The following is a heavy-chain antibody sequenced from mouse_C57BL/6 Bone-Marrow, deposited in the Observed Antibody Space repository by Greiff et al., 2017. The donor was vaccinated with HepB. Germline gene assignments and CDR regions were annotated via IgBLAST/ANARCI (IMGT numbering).Heavy chain of an antibody. CDR2: IYPRSGNT. CDR3: ARWVITTVVAGFDY. Sequence: VMLVESGAELARPGASVKLSCKASGYTFTSYGISWVKQRTGQGLEWIGEIYPRSGNTYYNEKFKGKATLTADKSSSTAYMELRSLTSEDSAVYFCARWVITTVVAGFDYWGQGTTLTVSS. J-gene: IGHJ2*01. V-gene: IGHV1-81*01. D-gene: IGHD1-1*01. CDR1: GYTFTSYG.